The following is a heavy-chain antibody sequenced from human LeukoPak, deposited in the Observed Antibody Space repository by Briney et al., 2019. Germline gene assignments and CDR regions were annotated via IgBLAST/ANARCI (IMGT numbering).Heavy chain of an antibody. CDR1: GFTFSSYG. CDR2: IRYDGNNK. J-gene: IGHJ4*02. D-gene: IGHD3-22*01. CDR3: AKFPHYYESSGYYYLDY. Sequence: AGSLRLSCAASGFTFSSYGMHWVRQAPGKGLEWVAFIRYDGNNKYYADSVKGRFTISRDNSKNTLYLQMSSLRAEDTAVYYCAKFPHYYESSGYYYLDYWGQGTLVTVSS. V-gene: IGHV3-30*02.